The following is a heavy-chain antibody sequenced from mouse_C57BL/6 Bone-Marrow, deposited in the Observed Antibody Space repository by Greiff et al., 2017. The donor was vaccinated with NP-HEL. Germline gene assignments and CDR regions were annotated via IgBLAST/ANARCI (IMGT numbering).Heavy chain of an antibody. D-gene: IGHD2-3*01. J-gene: IGHJ4*01. Sequence: QVQLQQPGAELVKPGASVKLSCKASGYTFTSYWMHWVKQRPGPGLEWIGMIHPNSGSTNYNEKFKSKATLTVDKSSSTAYMQLSSLTSEDSAVYYGAGWLLRRIWYAMDYWGQGTSVTVSS. CDR1: GYTFTSYW. CDR3: AGWLLRRIWYAMDY. V-gene: IGHV1-64*01. CDR2: IHPNSGST.